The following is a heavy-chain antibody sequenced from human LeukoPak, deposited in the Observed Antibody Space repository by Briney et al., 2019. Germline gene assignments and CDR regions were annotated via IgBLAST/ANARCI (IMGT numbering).Heavy chain of an antibody. CDR1: GGSFSGYY. CDR3: ARVRITGTTSWFDP. J-gene: IGHJ5*02. Sequence: SETLSLTCAVYGGSFSGYYWSWIRQHPGKGLEWIGYIYYSGSTYYNPSLKSRVTISVDTSKNQFSLKLSSVTAADTAVYYCARVRITGTTSWFDPWGQGTLVTVSS. V-gene: IGHV4-31*11. CDR2: IYYSGST. D-gene: IGHD1-7*01.